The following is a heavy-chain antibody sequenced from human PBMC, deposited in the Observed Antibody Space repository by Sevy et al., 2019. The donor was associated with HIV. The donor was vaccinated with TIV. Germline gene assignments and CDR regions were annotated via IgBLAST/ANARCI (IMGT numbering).Heavy chain of an antibody. CDR3: TTDLSNYYDSSGYHSGTRGY. V-gene: IGHV3-15*01. D-gene: IGHD3-22*01. CDR2: IKSKTDGGTT. Sequence: GGSLRLSCAASGFTFSNAWMSWVRQAPGKGLEWVGRIKSKTDGGTTDYAAPVKGRFTISRDDSKNTLYLQMNSLKTEDTAVYYCTTDLSNYYDSSGYHSGTRGYRGQGTLVTVSS. CDR1: GFTFSNAW. J-gene: IGHJ4*02.